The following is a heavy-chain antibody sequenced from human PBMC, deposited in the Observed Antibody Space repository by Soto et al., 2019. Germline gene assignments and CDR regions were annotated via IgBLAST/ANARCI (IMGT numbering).Heavy chain of an antibody. J-gene: IGHJ4*02. D-gene: IGHD6-13*01. CDR1: GGSFSGYY. CDR2: INHSGST. CDR3: ANTMAAGVFDY. V-gene: IGHV4-34*01. Sequence: SETLSLTCAVYGGSFSGYYRSWIRQPPGKGLEWIGEINHSGSTNYNPSLKSRVTISVDTSKNQFSLKLSSVTAADTAVYYCANTMAAGVFDYWGQGTLVTVSS.